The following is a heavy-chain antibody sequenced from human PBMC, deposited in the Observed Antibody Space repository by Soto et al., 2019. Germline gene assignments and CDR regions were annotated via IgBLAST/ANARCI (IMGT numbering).Heavy chain of an antibody. J-gene: IGHJ6*02. CDR3: AREGVTPSYYYYYGMDV. V-gene: IGHV4-59*01. CDR1: GGSISSYY. D-gene: IGHD5-18*01. Sequence: QVQLQESGPGLVKPSETLSLTCTVSGGSISSYYWSWIRQPPGKGLEWIGYISYSGSTNYNSSLKSRVTISVDTSKNQFSLELSSVTAADTAVYYCAREGVTPSYYYYYGMDVWGQGTTVTVSS. CDR2: ISYSGST.